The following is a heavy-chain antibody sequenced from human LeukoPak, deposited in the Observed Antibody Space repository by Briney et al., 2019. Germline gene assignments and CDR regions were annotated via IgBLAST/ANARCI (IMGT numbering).Heavy chain of an antibody. CDR1: GFSLSTSGVG. J-gene: IGHJ4*02. CDR3: AHFSSSWYKSPVIDY. V-gene: IGHV2-5*02. D-gene: IGHD6-13*01. Sequence: NGSGPTLVKPTQTLTLTCTFSGFSLSTSGVGVGWIRQPPGKALEWLALIYWDDDKRYSPSLKSRLTITKDTSKNQVVLMTNMDPVDTATYYCAHFSSSWYKSPVIDYWGQGTLVTVSS. CDR2: IYWDDDK.